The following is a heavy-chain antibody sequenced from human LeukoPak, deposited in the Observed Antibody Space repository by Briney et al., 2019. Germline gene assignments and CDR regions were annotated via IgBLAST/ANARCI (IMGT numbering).Heavy chain of an antibody. V-gene: IGHV1-18*01. CDR1: GYTFTNYG. J-gene: IGHJ6*03. CDR3: ARIRAYYFYMDV. D-gene: IGHD4-17*01. Sequence: ASVKVSCKASGYTFTNYGISGVRQAPGQGLEWMGWISGYNGNTNYAQKLQGRGSMATDTSTSTAYMELRSLRSDDTAVYYCARIRAYYFYMDVWGKGTTATVSS. CDR2: ISGYNGNT.